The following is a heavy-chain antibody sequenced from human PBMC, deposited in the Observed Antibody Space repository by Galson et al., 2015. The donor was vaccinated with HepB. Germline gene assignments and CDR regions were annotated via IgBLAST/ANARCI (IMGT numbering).Heavy chain of an antibody. V-gene: IGHV3-23*01. CDR3: AKDENLGSSPDDY. CDR2: ISGSGGST. CDR1: GFTFSSYA. D-gene: IGHD2/OR15-2a*01. Sequence: SLRLSCAASGFTFSSYAMSWVRQAPGKGLERVSAISGSGGSTYYADSVKGRFTISRDNSKNTLYLQMNSLRAEDTAVYYCAKDENLGSSPDDYWGQGTLVTVSS. J-gene: IGHJ4*02.